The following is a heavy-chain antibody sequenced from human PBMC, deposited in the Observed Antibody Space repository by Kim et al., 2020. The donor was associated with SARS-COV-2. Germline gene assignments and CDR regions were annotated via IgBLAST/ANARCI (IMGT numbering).Heavy chain of an antibody. D-gene: IGHD6-19*01. CDR2: IYYSGST. CDR1: GGSISSYY. J-gene: IGHJ5*02. V-gene: IGHV4-59*13. CDR3: AGGLLAGTGGWFDP. Sequence: SETLSLTCTVSGGSISSYYWSWIRQPPGKGLEWIGYIYYSGSTNYNPSLKSRVTISVDTSKNQFSLKLSSVTAADTAVYYCAGGLLAGTGGWFDPWGQGTLVTVSS.